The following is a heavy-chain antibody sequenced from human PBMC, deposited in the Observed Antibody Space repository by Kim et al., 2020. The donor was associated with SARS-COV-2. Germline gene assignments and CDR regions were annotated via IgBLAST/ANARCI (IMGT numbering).Heavy chain of an antibody. CDR3: VRGTWGDINDY. Sequence: ASVKVSCKTSGDTSRKNGFNWMRHAPGQGLEWMGWISTKDGDTNYALKFQDRVMMTTDSSTTTVYMELRSLKSDDTAVYYCVRGTWGDINDYWGQGTLVTVSS. CDR1: GDTSRKNG. V-gene: IGHV1-18*01. CDR2: ISTKDGDT. D-gene: IGHD3-16*01. J-gene: IGHJ4*02.